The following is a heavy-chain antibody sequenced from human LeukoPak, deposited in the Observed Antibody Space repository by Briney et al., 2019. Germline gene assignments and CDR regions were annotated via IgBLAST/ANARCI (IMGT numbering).Heavy chain of an antibody. J-gene: IGHJ5*02. CDR2: INSDGIST. D-gene: IGHD3-16*01. CDR1: GFTFSRYW. CDR3: VSGWDTTGDLGGLDP. V-gene: IGHV3-74*01. Sequence: GGSLRLSCAASGFTFSRYWMHWVRQGPGKGLVWVSRINSDGISTTYADSMKGRFTISRDNAKNTLYLQMNSLRGEDTAVYYCVSGWDTTGDLGGLDPWGQGTLVTVSS.